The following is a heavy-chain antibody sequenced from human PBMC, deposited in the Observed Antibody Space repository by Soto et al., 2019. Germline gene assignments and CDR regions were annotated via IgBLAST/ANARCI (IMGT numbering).Heavy chain of an antibody. CDR1: GYRFAGYW. V-gene: IGHV5-10-1*01. Sequence: DSLQISCKVSGYRFAGYWITWVRQKPGKGLEWMGRIDPSDSQTYYSPSLRGHVTLSATKSITTVFLQWSSLRASDTAMYYCARQIYDSDTGPNFQYYFDSWGQGTPVTVSS. J-gene: IGHJ4*02. CDR2: IDPSDSQT. D-gene: IGHD3-22*01. CDR3: ARQIYDSDTGPNFQYYFDS.